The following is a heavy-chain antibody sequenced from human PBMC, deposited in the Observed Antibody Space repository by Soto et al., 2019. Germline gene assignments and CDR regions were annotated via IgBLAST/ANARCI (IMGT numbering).Heavy chain of an antibody. CDR2: IYYGGST. V-gene: IGHV4-31*03. J-gene: IGHJ4*01. CDR3: ARGVYYNEKSRQNAKDY. D-gene: IGHD3-22*01. Sequence: SETLSLTCTVSGGSISSGGYYWSWIRQHPGKGLEWIGYIYYGGSTYYNPSLKSRATISGDTSKNQFSLKLSSVTAADTAVYYCARGVYYNEKSRQNAKDYKAQGILVTVSS. CDR1: GGSISSGGYY.